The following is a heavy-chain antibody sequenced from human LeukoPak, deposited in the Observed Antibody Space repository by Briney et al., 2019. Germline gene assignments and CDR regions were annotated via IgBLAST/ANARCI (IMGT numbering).Heavy chain of an antibody. CDR2: INPNSGGT. Sequence: GASVKVSCKASGYTFTGYYMHWVRQAPGQGLEWMGWINPNSGGTNYAQKFQGRVTMTRDTSISTAYMELSRLRSDDTAVYYCARVTGHMIEDYFDYWGQGTLVTVSS. D-gene: IGHD3-22*01. J-gene: IGHJ4*02. V-gene: IGHV1-2*02. CDR1: GYTFTGYY. CDR3: ARVTGHMIEDYFDY.